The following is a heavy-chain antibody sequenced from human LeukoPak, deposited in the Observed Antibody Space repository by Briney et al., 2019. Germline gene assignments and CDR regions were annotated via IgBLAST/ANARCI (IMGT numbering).Heavy chain of an antibody. D-gene: IGHD2-2*01. CDR2: IYHSGST. CDR3: AIGIVVVPAAMVSDAFDI. CDR1: GYSISSGYY. J-gene: IGHJ3*02. Sequence: PSETLSLTCAVSGYSISSGYYWGWIRQPPGKGLEWIGSIYHSGSTYYNPSLKSRATISVDTSKNQFSLKLSSVTAADTAVYYCAIGIVVVPAAMVSDAFDIWGQGTMVTVSS. V-gene: IGHV4-38-2*01.